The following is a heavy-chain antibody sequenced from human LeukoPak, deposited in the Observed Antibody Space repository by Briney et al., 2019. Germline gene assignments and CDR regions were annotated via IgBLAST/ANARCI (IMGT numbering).Heavy chain of an antibody. Sequence: ASVKVSCKASGYTFTSYDINWVRQATGQGLERMGWMNPNSGNTGYAQKFQGRVTITRNSSITTAYMELSSLRSEDTAVYYCARRHGRCSDGSCYYPDYWGQGTLVTVSS. CDR3: ARRHGRCSDGSCYYPDY. CDR1: GYTFTSYD. J-gene: IGHJ4*02. D-gene: IGHD2-15*01. V-gene: IGHV1-8*01. CDR2: MNPNSGNT.